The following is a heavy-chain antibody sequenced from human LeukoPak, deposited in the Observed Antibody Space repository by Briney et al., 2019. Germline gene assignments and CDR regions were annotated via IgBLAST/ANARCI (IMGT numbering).Heavy chain of an antibody. CDR3: ARVSATDVDTAMVHFDY. J-gene: IGHJ4*02. D-gene: IGHD5-18*01. CDR2: INPNSGGT. V-gene: IGHV1-2*02. CDR1: GYTFTGYY. Sequence: ASVKVSCKASGYTFTGYYMHWVRQAPGQGPEWMGWINPNSGGTNYAQKFQGRVTMTRDTSISTAYMELSRLRSDDTAVYYCARVSATDVDTAMVHFDYWGQGTLVTVSS.